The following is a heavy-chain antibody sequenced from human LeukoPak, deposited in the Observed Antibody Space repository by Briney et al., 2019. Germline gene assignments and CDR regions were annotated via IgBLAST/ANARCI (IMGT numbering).Heavy chain of an antibody. Sequence: SQTLSLTCAVSGGSISSGGYSWSWIRQPPGKGLEWIGYIYHSGSTYYNPSLKSRVTTSVDRSKNQFSLKLSSVTAADTAVYYCASMVRGFHLNWGQGTLVTVSS. CDR3: ASMVRGFHLN. CDR2: IYHSGST. J-gene: IGHJ4*02. D-gene: IGHD3-10*01. CDR1: GGSISSGGYS. V-gene: IGHV4-30-2*01.